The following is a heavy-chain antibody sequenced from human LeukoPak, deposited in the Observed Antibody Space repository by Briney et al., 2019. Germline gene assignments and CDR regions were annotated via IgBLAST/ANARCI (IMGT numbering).Heavy chain of an antibody. J-gene: IGHJ4*02. V-gene: IGHV3-9*01. CDR2: ISWNSGSI. Sequence: GGSLRLSCAASGFTFDDYAMHWVRQAPGKGLEWVSGISWNSGSIGYADSVKGRFTISRDSAKNSLYLQMNSLRAEDTALYYCAKSRVYSSSWYGYWGQGTLVTVSS. CDR1: GFTFDDYA. CDR3: AKSRVYSSSWYGY. D-gene: IGHD6-13*01.